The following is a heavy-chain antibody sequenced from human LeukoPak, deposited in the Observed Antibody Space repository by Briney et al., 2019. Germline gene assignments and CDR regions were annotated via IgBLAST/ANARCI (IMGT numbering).Heavy chain of an antibody. D-gene: IGHD3-10*01. CDR2: IKQDGSEK. CDR1: GFTFSSYW. Sequence: GGSLRLSCAASGFTFSSYWMSWVRQAPGKGLEWVANIKQDGSEKYYVGSVKGRFTISRDNAKNSLYLQMNSLRAEDTAVYYCARTAVWFGELKGNYYYYYYMDVWGKGTTVTISS. J-gene: IGHJ6*03. CDR3: ARTAVWFGELKGNYYYYYYMDV. V-gene: IGHV3-7*01.